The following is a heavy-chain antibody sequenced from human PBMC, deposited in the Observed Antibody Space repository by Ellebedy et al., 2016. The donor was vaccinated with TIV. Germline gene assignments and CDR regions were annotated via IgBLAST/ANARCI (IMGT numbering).Heavy chain of an antibody. CDR3: ANTAMAVDYFYGMDV. V-gene: IGHV1-69*04. CDR2: IIPILGLA. CDR1: GGTFSSYA. J-gene: IGHJ6*02. D-gene: IGHD5-18*01. Sequence: AASVKVSCKASGGTFSSYAISGVRQAPGQGLEWMGRIIPILGLANYTQKFQGRVTITADRSTSTAYMELSSLRSEDTAVYYCANTAMAVDYFYGMDVWGQGTTVTVTS.